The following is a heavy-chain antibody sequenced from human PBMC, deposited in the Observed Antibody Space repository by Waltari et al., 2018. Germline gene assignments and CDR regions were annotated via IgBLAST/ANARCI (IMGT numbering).Heavy chain of an antibody. Sequence: QLQLQESGPGLVKPSETLSLTCTVSGGSISSSAYYWAWIRQPPGKGLEWIGFIYYSGSTYFDPSLRSRVTLSVDTSKNQFSLKLISVTAADSGVYYCARQPYDSSGSYYFDYWGQGTLVTVSS. CDR1: GGSISSSAYY. J-gene: IGHJ4*02. V-gene: IGHV4-39*01. CDR3: ARQPYDSSGSYYFDY. D-gene: IGHD3-22*01. CDR2: IYYSGST.